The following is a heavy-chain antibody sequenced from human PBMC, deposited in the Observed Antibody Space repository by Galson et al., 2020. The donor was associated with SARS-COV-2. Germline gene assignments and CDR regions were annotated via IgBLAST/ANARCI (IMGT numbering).Heavy chain of an antibody. J-gene: IGHJ4*02. V-gene: IGHV3-23*01. D-gene: IGHD3-10*01. CDR1: GFTFSNYA. Sequence: GESLKISCAASGFTFSNYAMTWVRQAPGKGLEWVSGISGGGGRTYYADSVKGRFAITRDDSKNTLDLLMNRLRVEDTAVYYCAKDLSVLYYGSGSFIDYWGQGTLVTVSS. CDR2: ISGGGGRT. CDR3: AKDLSVLYYGSGSFIDY.